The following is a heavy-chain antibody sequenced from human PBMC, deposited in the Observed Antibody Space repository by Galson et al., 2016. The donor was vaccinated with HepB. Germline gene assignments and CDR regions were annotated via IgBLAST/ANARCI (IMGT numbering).Heavy chain of an antibody. Sequence: SLRLSCATSGFTFSSYAMSWVRQAPGKGLEWVSSISNSNGGTHYADSVKGRFTISRDTSKNTLFPQMNGLRAEDTAIYYCAKEVARGMVRGVISGRLYYYGLDVWGQGTTVTVSS. J-gene: IGHJ6*02. CDR3: AKEVARGMVRGVISGRLYYYGLDV. V-gene: IGHV3-23*01. D-gene: IGHD3-10*01. CDR2: ISNSNGGT. CDR1: GFTFSSYA.